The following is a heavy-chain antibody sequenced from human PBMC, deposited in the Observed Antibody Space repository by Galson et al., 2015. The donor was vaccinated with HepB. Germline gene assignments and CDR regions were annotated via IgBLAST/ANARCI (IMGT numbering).Heavy chain of an antibody. V-gene: IGHV1-2*04. Sequence: SVKVSCKASGYTFTAYYIHWVRQAPGQGLEWMGWINPNSGDTKFAQKFQGWVTMTRDTSISTANMELSRLRSNDTAVYYCARDYSGGMDVWGQGTTVIVSS. CDR1: GYTFTAYY. CDR3: ARDYSGGMDV. J-gene: IGHJ6*02. CDR2: INPNSGDT. D-gene: IGHD2-21*01.